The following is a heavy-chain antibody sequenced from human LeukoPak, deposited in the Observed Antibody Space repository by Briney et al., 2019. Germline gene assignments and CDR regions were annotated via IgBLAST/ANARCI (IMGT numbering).Heavy chain of an antibody. CDR1: GYSFTSYG. V-gene: IGHV1-18*01. CDR3: ARVITMVRGVILPVSGFDY. J-gene: IGHJ4*02. Sequence: VASVTVSFKASGYSFTSYGISWVRQAPGQGLEWMGWINTYNGNTNYAQNVQGRVTMTTDTATSTAYMELRSLRSDDTAVYFCARVITMVRGVILPVSGFDYWGQGTLVTVSS. D-gene: IGHD3-10*01. CDR2: INTYNGNT.